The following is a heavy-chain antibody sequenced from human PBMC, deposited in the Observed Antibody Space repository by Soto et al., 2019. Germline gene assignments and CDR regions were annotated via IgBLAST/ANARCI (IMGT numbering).Heavy chain of an antibody. V-gene: IGHV3-23*01. CDR3: AKGSKDFWSGYYQGNWFDP. Sequence: GGSLRLSCAASGFTFSSYAMSWVRQAPGKGLEWVSAISGSGGSTYYADSVKGRFTISRDNSKNTLYLQMNSLRAEDTAVYYCAKGSKDFWSGYYQGNWFDPWGQGTLVTVSS. CDR1: GFTFSSYA. CDR2: ISGSGGST. D-gene: IGHD3-3*01. J-gene: IGHJ5*02.